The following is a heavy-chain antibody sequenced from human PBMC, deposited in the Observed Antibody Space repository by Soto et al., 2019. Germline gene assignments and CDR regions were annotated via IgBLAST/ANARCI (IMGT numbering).Heavy chain of an antibody. CDR2: ISGFNGNT. CDR3: ARASAYSTPWSFDN. CDR1: GYTFSRYG. Sequence: QVQLVQSGAEVKKPGASVRVSCKASGYTFSRYGIIWVRQAPGQGLEWMGWISGFNGNTKESEKLKGRVTLTTDTAANTAHMELRGMRSDDTAVYYCARASAYSTPWSFDNWGQGTLVTVSS. V-gene: IGHV1-18*01. J-gene: IGHJ4*02. D-gene: IGHD6-13*01.